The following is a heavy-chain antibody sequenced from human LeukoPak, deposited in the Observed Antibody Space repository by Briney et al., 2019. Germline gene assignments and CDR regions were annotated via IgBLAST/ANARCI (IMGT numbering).Heavy chain of an antibody. CDR3: AKGTYYYGSGTYYNVYD. CDR1: GFTFSSYA. D-gene: IGHD3-10*01. CDR2: ISGSGGST. J-gene: IGHJ4*02. V-gene: IGHV3-23*01. Sequence: PGGSLRLSCAASGFTFSSYAMSWVRQAPGKGLEWVSAISGSGGSTYYADSVKGQFTISRDNSKNTLYLQMDSLRAEDTAVYYCAKGTYYYGSGTYYNVYDWGQGTLVTVSS.